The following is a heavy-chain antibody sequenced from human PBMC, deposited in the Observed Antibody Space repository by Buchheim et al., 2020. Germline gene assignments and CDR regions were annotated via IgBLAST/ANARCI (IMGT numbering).Heavy chain of an antibody. CDR1: GYTFTGYY. CDR2: VNPNSGGT. V-gene: IGHV1-2*04. D-gene: IGHD5-24*01. Sequence: QVQLVQSGAEVKKPGASVKVSCKASGYTFTGYYMHWVRQAPGQGLEWMGWVNPNSGGTNYAQKFQGWVTMTRDTSISPAYMELSRLRSDDTAVYYCARAVEDVEMATIFDYWGQGTL. CDR3: ARAVEDVEMATIFDY. J-gene: IGHJ4*02.